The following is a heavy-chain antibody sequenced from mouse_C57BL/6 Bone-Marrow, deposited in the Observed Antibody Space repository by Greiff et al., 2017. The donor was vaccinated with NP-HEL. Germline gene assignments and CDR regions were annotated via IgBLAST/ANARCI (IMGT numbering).Heavy chain of an antibody. CDR3: ARAWLLLFYAMDY. Sequence: EVQLQQSGPELVKPGASVKISCKASGYTFTDYYMNWVKQSHGKSLEWIGDINPNNGGTSYNQKFKGKATLTVDKSSSTAYMELRSLTSEDSAVYYCARAWLLLFYAMDYWGQGTSVTVSS. CDR2: INPNNGGT. V-gene: IGHV1-26*01. CDR1: GYTFTDYY. D-gene: IGHD2-12*01. J-gene: IGHJ4*01.